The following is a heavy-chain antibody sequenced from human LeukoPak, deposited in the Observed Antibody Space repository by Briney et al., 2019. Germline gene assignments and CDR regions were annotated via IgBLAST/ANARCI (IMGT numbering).Heavy chain of an antibody. Sequence: SVRVSCKASRGTFSSYTISCVRQAPGQGVEWMGRIIPILGIANYAQKFQGRVTITADKSTSTAYMELSSLRSEDTAVYYCAIDLPYCSSTSCQGGGAFDIWGQGTMVTVSS. V-gene: IGHV1-69*04. CDR1: RGTFSSYT. D-gene: IGHD2-2*01. J-gene: IGHJ3*02. CDR3: AIDLPYCSSTSCQGGGAFDI. CDR2: IIPILGIA.